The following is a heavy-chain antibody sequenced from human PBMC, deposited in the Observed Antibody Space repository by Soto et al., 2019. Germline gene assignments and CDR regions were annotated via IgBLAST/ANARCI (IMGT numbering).Heavy chain of an antibody. CDR2: ISGEIGFK. J-gene: IGHJ4*02. CDR3: AADGDASGGWYFNGDYFNF. D-gene: IGHD6-19*01. V-gene: IGHV3-21*01. CDR1: GFNLRSYN. Sequence: GGSLRLSCAASGFNLRSYNVNWVRHAPGKGLEWVASISGEIGFKYYTEVVKGRFTISRDNARNSLFLPMDFLDVEDTALYYCAADGDASGGWYFNGDYFNFWGQGTLVTASS.